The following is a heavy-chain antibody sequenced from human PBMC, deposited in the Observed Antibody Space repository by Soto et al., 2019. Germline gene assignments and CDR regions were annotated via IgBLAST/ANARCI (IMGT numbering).Heavy chain of an antibody. D-gene: IGHD2-15*01. J-gene: IGHJ4*02. Sequence: LSLTCAVSGGSIGSGGYSWSWIRQPPGKGLEWIGYIYHSGSTYYNPSLKSRVTISVDRSKNQFSLKLSSVTAADTAVYYCARGQVVAAQHWGQGTLVTVSS. CDR3: ARGQVVAAQH. CDR2: IYHSGST. V-gene: IGHV4-30-2*01. CDR1: GGSIGSGGYS.